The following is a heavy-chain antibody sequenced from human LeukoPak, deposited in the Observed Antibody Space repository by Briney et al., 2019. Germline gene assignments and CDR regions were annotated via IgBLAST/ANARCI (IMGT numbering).Heavy chain of an antibody. Sequence: ASVTVSCKASGYTFTSYGISWVRQAPGQGLEWMGWISAYNGNTNYAQKLQGRGTMTTDTSTSTAYMELRSLRSDDTAVYYCARVPPIGYCSGGSCKNFDYWGQGTLVTVSS. CDR1: GYTFTSYG. V-gene: IGHV1-18*01. J-gene: IGHJ4*02. CDR2: ISAYNGNT. D-gene: IGHD2-15*01. CDR3: ARVPPIGYCSGGSCKNFDY.